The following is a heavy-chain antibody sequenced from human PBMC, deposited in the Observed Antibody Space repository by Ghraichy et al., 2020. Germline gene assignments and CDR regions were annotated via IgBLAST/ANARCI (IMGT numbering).Heavy chain of an antibody. CDR2: ISYDGSNK. D-gene: IGHD4-11*01. V-gene: IGHV3-30*18. CDR3: AKDWGRATVTNSFDY. Sequence: GGSLRLSCAASGFTFSSYGMHWVRQAPGKGLEWVTVISYDGSNKYYADTVKGRFTTSRDNSRNTLYLQMNSLRAEDTAVYYCAKDWGRATVTNSFDYWGQGTLVTVSS. J-gene: IGHJ4*02. CDR1: GFTFSSYG.